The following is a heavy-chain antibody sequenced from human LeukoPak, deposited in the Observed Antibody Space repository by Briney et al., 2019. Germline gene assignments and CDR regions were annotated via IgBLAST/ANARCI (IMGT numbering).Heavy chain of an antibody. J-gene: IGHJ6*02. CDR3: AKEEGVRPAYYYYGMDV. CDR1: GFTFSSYA. V-gene: IGHV3-23*01. Sequence: PGGSLRLSCAASGFTFSSYAMSWVRQAPGKGLEWVSAISGSGGSTYYADSVKGRFTISRDNSKNTLYLQMNSLRAEDTAVYYCAKEEGVRPAYYYYGMDVWGQGTTVTVSS. CDR2: ISGSGGST. D-gene: IGHD2-8*01.